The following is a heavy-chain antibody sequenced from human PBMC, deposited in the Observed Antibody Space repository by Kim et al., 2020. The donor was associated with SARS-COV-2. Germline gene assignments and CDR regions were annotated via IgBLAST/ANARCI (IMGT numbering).Heavy chain of an antibody. Sequence: SVKVSCKASGGTFSSYAISWVRQAPGQGLEWMGGIIPIFGTANYAQKFQGRVTITADESTSTAYMELSSLRSEDTAVYYCARAGDIVVVPADYYYYYGMDVWGQGTTVTVSS. J-gene: IGHJ6*02. CDR1: GGTFSSYA. V-gene: IGHV1-69*13. D-gene: IGHD2-2*01. CDR3: ARAGDIVVVPADYYYYYGMDV. CDR2: IIPIFGTA.